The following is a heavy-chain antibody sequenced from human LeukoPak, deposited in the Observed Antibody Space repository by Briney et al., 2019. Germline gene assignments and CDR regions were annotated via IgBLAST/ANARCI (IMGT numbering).Heavy chain of an antibody. J-gene: IGHJ4*02. CDR1: GGTFSSYA. Sequence: ASVTVSCTASGGTFSSYAVSWVRQAPGQGLEWMGGIIPIFGTANYAQKFQGRVTITADESTSTVYMELNSLTSDDTAVYYCARDLSGWGNSIYWGQGTPVTVS. CDR2: IIPIFGTA. D-gene: IGHD2/OR15-2a*01. CDR3: ARDLSGWGNSIY. V-gene: IGHV1-69*13.